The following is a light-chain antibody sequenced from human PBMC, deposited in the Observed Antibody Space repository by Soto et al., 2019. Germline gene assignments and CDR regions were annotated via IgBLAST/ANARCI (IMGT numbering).Light chain of an antibody. V-gene: IGLV1-44*01. CDR3: AAWDDSVNGLYV. CDR1: SSNIGSNS. Sequence: QSVLTQPPSASGTPGQRVTISCSGSSSNIGSNSVNWYQQLPGTAPKLLVYSTSQRPSGVPDRFSGSKSGTSASLAISALQSEDEADYLCAAWDDSVNGLYVFGTGTKVXVL. CDR2: STS. J-gene: IGLJ1*01.